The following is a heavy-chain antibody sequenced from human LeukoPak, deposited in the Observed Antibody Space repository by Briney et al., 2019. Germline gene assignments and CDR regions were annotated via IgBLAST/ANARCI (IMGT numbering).Heavy chain of an antibody. CDR3: ARDTLGEGEDANYAVYYFDY. J-gene: IGHJ4*02. CDR1: GFTFSSYG. Sequence: GGSLRLSCAASGFTFSSYGMHWVRQAPGKGLEWVAFIRYDGSNKYYADSVKGRFTISRDNGKNSLDLQMNSLRADDTAVYYCARDTLGEGEDANYAVYYFDYWGQGTVVTVSS. V-gene: IGHV3-30*02. CDR2: IRYDGSNK. D-gene: IGHD4/OR15-4a*01.